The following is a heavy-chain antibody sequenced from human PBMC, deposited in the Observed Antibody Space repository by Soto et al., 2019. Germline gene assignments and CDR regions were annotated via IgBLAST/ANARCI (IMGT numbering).Heavy chain of an antibody. J-gene: IGHJ4*02. CDR3: ARSDPISMIRGLPNWIFDY. CDR1: GGSISGYY. CDR2: VSDTGST. Sequence: PSETLSLTCTVSGGSISGYYWSWIRQPPGKGLEWIGSVSDTGSTNSIPSLKSRVALSVDTSKNQFSLRLTSVTAADTAVYYCARSDPISMIRGLPNWIFDYWGQGALVTVSS. D-gene: IGHD3-10*01. V-gene: IGHV4-59*01.